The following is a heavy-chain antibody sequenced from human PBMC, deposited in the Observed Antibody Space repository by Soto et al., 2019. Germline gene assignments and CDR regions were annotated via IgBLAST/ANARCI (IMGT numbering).Heavy chain of an antibody. V-gene: IGHV1-69*08. CDR2: IITVLGTT. CDR1: GDTFSSYV. D-gene: IGHD2-21*01. CDR3: ARRRYCGYDCYHKHYYGMDV. Sequence: QVQLVQSGAELKKTGSSVKVSCRASGDTFSSYVVNWVRQAPGRGLEWMGRIITVLGTTDYAQNFKGRVTITAGKSTKTVYMGLSSLRSEDTAVYYCARRRYCGYDCYHKHYYGMDVWGQGTTVTVAS. J-gene: IGHJ6*02.